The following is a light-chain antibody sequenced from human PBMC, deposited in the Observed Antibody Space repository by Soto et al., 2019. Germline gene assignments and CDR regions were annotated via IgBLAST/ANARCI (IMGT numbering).Light chain of an antibody. J-gene: IGLJ1*01. CDR1: SSDVGGYHY. V-gene: IGLV2-14*01. Sequence: QAVVTQPASVSGSPGQSITISCTGTSSDVGGYHYVSWYQQHPGKAPKLMMYDVSNRPSGVSNRFSGSKSGNTASLTISGLQAEDEADYYCSSYTSSSTLYVFGPGTKLTVL. CDR2: DVS. CDR3: SSYTSSSTLYV.